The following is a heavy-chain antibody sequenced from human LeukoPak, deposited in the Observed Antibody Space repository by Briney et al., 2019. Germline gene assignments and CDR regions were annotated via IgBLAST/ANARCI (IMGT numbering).Heavy chain of an antibody. CDR1: GFTFSSYN. D-gene: IGHD6-6*01. V-gene: IGHV3-21*04. J-gene: IGHJ4*02. CDR2: ITSGSSHI. CDR3: AKEEGFSSSSLVDY. Sequence: GGSLRLSCAASGFTFSSYNMNWVRQTPGQGLEWVSSITSGSSHIYYADSVKGRFTISRDNSKNAVYLQMDSLRAEDTAVYYCAKEEGFSSSSLVDYWGQGTLVTVSS.